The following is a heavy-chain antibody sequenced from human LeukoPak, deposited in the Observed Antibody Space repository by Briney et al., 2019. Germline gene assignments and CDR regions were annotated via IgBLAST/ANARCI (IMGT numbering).Heavy chain of an antibody. CDR1: GCTFSSYA. CDR3: AKGSYYDYFQH. V-gene: IGHV3-23*01. J-gene: IGHJ1*01. CDR2: VSGSGGST. Sequence: GGSLRLSCAASGCTFSSYAMSWVRQAPRKGLDWVSAVSGSGGSTYYAASVKGRFTISRDNSKNTLYLQMNSLRAEDTAVYYCAKGSYYDYFQHWGQGTLVTVSS. D-gene: IGHD1-26*01.